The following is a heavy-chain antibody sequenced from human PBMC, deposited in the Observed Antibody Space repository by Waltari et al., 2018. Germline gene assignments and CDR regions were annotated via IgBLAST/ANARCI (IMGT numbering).Heavy chain of an antibody. Sequence: QVQLQESGPGLVKPSETLSLTCTVSGGSISSYYWSWIRQPPGKGLEWIGYIYYSGSTNYNTSLKSRVTISVDTSKNQFSLKLSSVTAADTAVYYCARAGHFDWLLLNWGQGTLVTVSS. CDR2: IYYSGST. J-gene: IGHJ4*02. D-gene: IGHD3-9*01. CDR3: ARAGHFDWLLLN. CDR1: GGSISSYY. V-gene: IGHV4-59*01.